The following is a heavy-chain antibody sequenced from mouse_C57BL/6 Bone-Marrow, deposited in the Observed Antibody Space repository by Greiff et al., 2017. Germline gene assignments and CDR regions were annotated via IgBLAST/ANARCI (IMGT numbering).Heavy chain of an antibody. CDR3: ARADGYILDY. CDR2: ILPGSGST. CDR1: GYTFTGYW. V-gene: IGHV1-9*01. J-gene: IGHJ2*01. D-gene: IGHD2-3*01. Sequence: VQLQESGAELMKPGASVKLSCKATGYTFTGYWIEWVKQRPGHGLEWIGEILPGSGSTNSNEKFKGKATFTADTSSNTAYMQLSSLTTEDSAIYYCARADGYILDYWGQGTTLTVSS.